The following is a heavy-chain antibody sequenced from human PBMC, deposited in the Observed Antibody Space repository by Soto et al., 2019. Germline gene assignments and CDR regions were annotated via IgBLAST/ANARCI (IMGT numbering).Heavy chain of an antibody. CDR3: ARDADIVATIPSDAFDI. Sequence: EVQLVESGGGLVKPGGSLRLSCAASGFTFSSYSMNSVRQAPGRGLEWVSSISSSSSYIYYADSVKCRFTISRDNAKNSLYLQRNSLRAEDTVVYYCARDADIVATIPSDAFDIWGQGTMVTVSS. V-gene: IGHV3-21*01. J-gene: IGHJ3*02. CDR2: ISSSSSYI. CDR1: GFTFSSYS. D-gene: IGHD5-12*01.